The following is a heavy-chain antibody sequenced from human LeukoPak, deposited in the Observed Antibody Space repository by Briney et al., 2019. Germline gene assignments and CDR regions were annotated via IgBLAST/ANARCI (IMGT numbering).Heavy chain of an antibody. J-gene: IGHJ6*03. Sequence: HPGGSLRLSRAASGFAFSSFAMGWVRQSPGKGLQWLSTINGGGNTTFYADSVKGRFTISRDNSKNTLYLHMDSLRPDDTAIYYCTKELHVAVAVADYYYFYMDVWGRGTAVTVSS. V-gene: IGHV3-23*01. CDR1: GFAFSSFA. CDR3: TKELHVAVAVADYYYFYMDV. CDR2: INGGGNTT. D-gene: IGHD6-19*01.